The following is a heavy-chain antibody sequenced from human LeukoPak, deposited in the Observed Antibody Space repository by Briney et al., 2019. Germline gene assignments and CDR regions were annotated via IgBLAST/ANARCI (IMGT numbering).Heavy chain of an antibody. CDR1: RFTLSSYP. J-gene: IGHJ4*02. V-gene: IGHV3-64D*06. Sequence: GGALRLSCLGSRFTLSSYPMHWVRQAPGKGLEYVSAISFDGGSVYYADSLRGGFTISRDNSKNTLYIQMSSLRLEDTAVYYCVKALYDSGGYYYAYWGQGTLVTVSS. CDR3: VKALYDSGGYYYAY. D-gene: IGHD3-22*01. CDR2: ISFDGGSV.